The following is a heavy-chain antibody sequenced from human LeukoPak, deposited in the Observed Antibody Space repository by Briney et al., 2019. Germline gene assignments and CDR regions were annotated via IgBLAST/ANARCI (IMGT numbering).Heavy chain of an antibody. D-gene: IGHD1-26*01. Sequence: PGGSLRLSCTASGFTFSSYAMSWVRQAPGKGLEWVSAISGSGGSTYYADSVKGRFTISRDNSKNTLYLQMNSLRAEDTAVYYCAKDHDPFKWELDPSDYWGQGTLVTVSS. CDR2: ISGSGGST. CDR3: AKDHDPFKWELDPSDY. V-gene: IGHV3-23*01. J-gene: IGHJ4*02. CDR1: GFTFSSYA.